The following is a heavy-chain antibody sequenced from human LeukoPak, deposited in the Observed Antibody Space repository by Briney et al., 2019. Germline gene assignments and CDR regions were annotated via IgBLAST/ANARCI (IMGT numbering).Heavy chain of an antibody. CDR3: ARTDCTNGVCRYYYYYGMDV. D-gene: IGHD2-8*01. V-gene: IGHV4-34*01. CDR2: INHSGST. Sequence: PSETLSLTCAVYGGSFSGYYWSWIRQPPGKGLEWIGEINHSGSTNYNPSLKSRVTISVDTSKNQFSLKLSSVTAADTAVYYCARTDCTNGVCRYYYYYGMDVWGQGTAVTVSS. J-gene: IGHJ6*02. CDR1: GGSFSGYY.